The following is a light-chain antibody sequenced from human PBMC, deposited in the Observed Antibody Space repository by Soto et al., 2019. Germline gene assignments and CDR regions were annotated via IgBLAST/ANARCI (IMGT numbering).Light chain of an antibody. Sequence: QSALTQPASVSGSPGQSITISCTGTSSDVGGYILVSWYQLHPDKAPKLMIYEGRKRPSGVSNRFSGSKSGNTASLTISGLQPEDEAHYYCCSYVGSDTYVIFGGGPKLTVL. CDR1: SSDVGGYIL. J-gene: IGLJ2*01. CDR2: EGR. CDR3: CSYVGSDTYVI. V-gene: IGLV2-23*01.